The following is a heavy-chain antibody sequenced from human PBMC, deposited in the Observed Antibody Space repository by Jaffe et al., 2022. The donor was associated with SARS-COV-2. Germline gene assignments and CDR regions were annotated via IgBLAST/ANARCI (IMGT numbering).Heavy chain of an antibody. V-gene: IGHV3-20*04. Sequence: EVQLVESGGGVIRPGGSLRLSCAVSGFTFDDFAMNWVRQVPGKGLEWVSGINWNGDDTAYADSVKGRFAISRDNAKNSLFLQMDSLRDEDTAFYFCVRGSSIGIRNFLDYWGQGTLVTVSS. CDR3: VRGSSIGIRNFLDY. CDR1: GFTFDDFA. J-gene: IGHJ4*02. CDR2: INWNGDDT. D-gene: IGHD1-26*01.